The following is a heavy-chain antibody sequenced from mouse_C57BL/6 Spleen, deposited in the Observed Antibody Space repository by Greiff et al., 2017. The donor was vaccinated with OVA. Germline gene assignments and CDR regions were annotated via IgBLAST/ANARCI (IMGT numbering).Heavy chain of an antibody. J-gene: IGHJ2*01. CDR1: GYAFSSSW. CDR3: VSPFTTVVRDY. Sequence: QVQLKESGPELVKPEASVKISCKASGYAFSSSWMNWVKQRPGKGLEWIGRIYPGDGDTNYNGKFKGKATLTADKSSSTAYMQLSSLTSEDSAVYFCVSPFTTVVRDYWGQGTTLTVSS. CDR2: IYPGDGDT. V-gene: IGHV1-82*01. D-gene: IGHD1-1*01.